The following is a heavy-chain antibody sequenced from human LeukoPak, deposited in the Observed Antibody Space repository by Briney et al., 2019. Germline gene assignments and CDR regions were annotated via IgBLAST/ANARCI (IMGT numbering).Heavy chain of an antibody. D-gene: IGHD1/OR15-1a*01. CDR2: INWNGGST. Sequence: GGSLRLSCAASGFTFDDYGMSWVRQAPGKGLEWVSGINWNGGSTGYADSVKGRFTISRDNAKNSLYLQMNSLRAEDTAVYYCAKGPLAVEHSTHRFDFWGQGTLVTVSS. CDR1: GFTFDDYG. CDR3: AKGPLAVEHSTHRFDF. V-gene: IGHV3-20*04. J-gene: IGHJ4*02.